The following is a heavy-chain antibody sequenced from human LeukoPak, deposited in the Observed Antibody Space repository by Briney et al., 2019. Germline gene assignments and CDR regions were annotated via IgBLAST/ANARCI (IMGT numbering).Heavy chain of an antibody. CDR1: GGTFSSYA. D-gene: IGHD1-26*01. J-gene: IGHJ4*02. Sequence: SVKVSCKASGGTFSSYAISWVRQAPGQGLEWMGGIIPIFGTANYAQKFQGRVTITADKSTSTAYMELNSLRSEDTAVYYCARGVSGSYSWNYFDYWGQGTLVTVSS. CDR2: IIPIFGTA. V-gene: IGHV1-69*06. CDR3: ARGVSGSYSWNYFDY.